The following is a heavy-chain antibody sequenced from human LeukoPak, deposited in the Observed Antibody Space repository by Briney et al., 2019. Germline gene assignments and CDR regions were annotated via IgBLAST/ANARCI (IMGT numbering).Heavy chain of an antibody. V-gene: IGHV4-39*07. Sequence: SETLSLTCTVSGGSISSRSYYWGWIRQPPGKGLEWIGEINHSGSTNYNPSLKSRVTISVDTSKNQFSLKLSSVTAADTAVYYCASPYLYSSGWRYFDLWGRGTLVTVSS. D-gene: IGHD6-19*01. J-gene: IGHJ2*01. CDR2: INHSGST. CDR1: GGSISSRSYY. CDR3: ASPYLYSSGWRYFDL.